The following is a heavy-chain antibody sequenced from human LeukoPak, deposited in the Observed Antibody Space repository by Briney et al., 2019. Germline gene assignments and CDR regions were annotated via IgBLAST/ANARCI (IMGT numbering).Heavy chain of an antibody. V-gene: IGHV1-2*02. J-gene: IGHJ3*02. CDR3: ARVTRLLWFGELLYTPGAFDI. D-gene: IGHD3-10*01. Sequence: ASVKVSCKASGYTFTGYYMHWVRQAPGQGLEWMGWINPNSGGTNYAQKFQGRVTMTRDTSISTAYMELSRLRSDDTAVYYCARVTRLLWFGELLYTPGAFDIWGQGTMVTVSS. CDR2: INPNSGGT. CDR1: GYTFTGYY.